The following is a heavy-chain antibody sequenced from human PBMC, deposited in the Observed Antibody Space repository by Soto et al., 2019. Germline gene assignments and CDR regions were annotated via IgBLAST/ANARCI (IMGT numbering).Heavy chain of an antibody. CDR3: SRGIVV. CDR2: STYGGKT. Sequence: QVQLQESGPGLVKPSQTLSLTCTVSGGSINSGGYCWSWIRQHPGKGMDWIGSSTYGGKTAYNPSLKSRVTISVDTSKNQLSLKLTSGTDGGTGVYYFSRGIVVWGQGALVTVSS. V-gene: IGHV4-31*03. D-gene: IGHD3-16*01. CDR1: GGSINSGGYC. J-gene: IGHJ4*02.